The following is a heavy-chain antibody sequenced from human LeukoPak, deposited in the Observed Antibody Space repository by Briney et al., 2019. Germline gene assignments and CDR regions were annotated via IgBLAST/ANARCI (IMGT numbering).Heavy chain of an antibody. J-gene: IGHJ5*02. V-gene: IGHV3-7*01. Sequence: RGSLRLSCAASGFTFTTYWMGWVRQAPGKGLEWVANIKQDGTEKYYVDSVKGRFTISRDNAKNSLSLQMNSLRAEDTAVYYCARPLMYYYGSETYFWFDPWGQGTLVTVSS. CDR1: GFTFTTYW. D-gene: IGHD3-10*01. CDR3: ARPLMYYYGSETYFWFDP. CDR2: IKQDGTEK.